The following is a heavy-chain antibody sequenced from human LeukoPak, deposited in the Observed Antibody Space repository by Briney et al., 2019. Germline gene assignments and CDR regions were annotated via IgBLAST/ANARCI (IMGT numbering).Heavy chain of an antibody. V-gene: IGHV3-30*04. D-gene: IGHD3-22*01. CDR1: GFTFSSYA. CDR3: ARGGGEPNYYDSSGPIGGLDY. Sequence: PGGSLRLSCAASGFTFSSYAMHWVRQAPGKGLEWVAVISYDGSNKYYADSVKGRFTISRDNSKNTLYLQMNSLRAEDTAVYYCARGGGEPNYYDSSGPIGGLDYWGQGTLVTVSS. J-gene: IGHJ4*02. CDR2: ISYDGSNK.